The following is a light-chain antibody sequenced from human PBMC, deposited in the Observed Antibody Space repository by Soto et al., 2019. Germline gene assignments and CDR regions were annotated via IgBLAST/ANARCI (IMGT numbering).Light chain of an antibody. CDR1: SGSIASNY. J-gene: IGLJ3*02. CDR3: QSYDSSTGV. V-gene: IGLV6-57*01. CDR2: EDN. Sequence: NFMLTQPHSVSESPGKTVTISCTRSSGSIASNYVQWYQQRPGSSPTTVIYEDNQRPSGVPARFSGSIDSSSNSASLTISGLKTEDEADYCWQSYDSSTGVFGGGTKLTVL.